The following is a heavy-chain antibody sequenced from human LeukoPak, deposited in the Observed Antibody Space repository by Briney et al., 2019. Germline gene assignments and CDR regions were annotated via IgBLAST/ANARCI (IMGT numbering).Heavy chain of an antibody. CDR3: ATFQTVTVY. V-gene: IGHV3-15*01. Sequence: PGGSLRLSCAASGFTFSSYAMSWVRQAPGKGLEWVGRIKNKGDGGTTDYAAPVKGRFTLSRDDSKNTLYLQMNGLKTEDTAVYYCATFQTVTVYWGQGTLVTVSS. CDR1: GFTFSSYA. J-gene: IGHJ4*02. D-gene: IGHD4-11*01. CDR2: IKNKGDGGTT.